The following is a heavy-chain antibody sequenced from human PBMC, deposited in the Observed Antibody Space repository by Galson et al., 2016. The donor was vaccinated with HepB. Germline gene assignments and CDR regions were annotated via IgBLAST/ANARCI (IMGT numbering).Heavy chain of an antibody. Sequence: SLRLSCAASGFTFTAYWMTWVRQAPGKGLEWVANINYDGSGTYYVDSAKGRFTISRDNTQNSVFLQMNSLRVEDTAMYFCMSGYTSGIWGQGTMVTVSS. D-gene: IGHD6-13*01. J-gene: IGHJ3*02. CDR2: INYDGSGT. V-gene: IGHV3-7*01. CDR3: MSGYTSGI. CDR1: GFTFTAYW.